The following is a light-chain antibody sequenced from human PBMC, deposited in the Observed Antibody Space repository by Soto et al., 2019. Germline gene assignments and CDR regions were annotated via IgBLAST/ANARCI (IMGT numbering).Light chain of an antibody. CDR3: QQYNDWLT. V-gene: IGKV3-15*01. CDR1: QSVSST. Sequence: EIVMTQSPDTLSVSPGERATLFCRASQSVSSTVAWYQQRPGQAPRLLIYGASTRATGIPARFSGSGSGTEFPPTISSLQSEDFAVYYCQQYNDWLTFGGGTKVEIK. CDR2: GAS. J-gene: IGKJ4*01.